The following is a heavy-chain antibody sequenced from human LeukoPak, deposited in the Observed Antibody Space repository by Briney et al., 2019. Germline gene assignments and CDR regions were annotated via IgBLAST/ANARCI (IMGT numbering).Heavy chain of an antibody. V-gene: IGHV3-7*01. CDR3: ARVGWINVVVPAATPFDY. D-gene: IGHD2-2*01. J-gene: IGHJ4*02. CDR1: KFTFSGYW. CDR2: IKQDGREK. Sequence: PGGSLRLSCAASKFTFSGYWMNWVRQAPGEGLEWVANIKQDGREKYYVDSVKGRFTISRDNAMNSLYLQMNSLRAEDTAVYYCARVGWINVVVPAATPFDYWGQGTLVTVSS.